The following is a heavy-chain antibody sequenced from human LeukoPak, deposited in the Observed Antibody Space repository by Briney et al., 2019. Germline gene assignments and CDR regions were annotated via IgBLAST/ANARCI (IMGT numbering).Heavy chain of an antibody. J-gene: IGHJ4*02. CDR1: GFTFGTYW. CDR2: INQDGGEK. Sequence: GGSLRLSCAASGFTFGTYWMTWDRQAPGKGLELVANINQDGGEKWYVDSVKGRFTISRENAKNSLYLQMNSLTAEDTAVHYCAIALAGTLIYFDNWGQGTLVTVSS. V-gene: IGHV3-7*02. CDR3: AIALAGTLIYFDN. D-gene: IGHD6-13*01.